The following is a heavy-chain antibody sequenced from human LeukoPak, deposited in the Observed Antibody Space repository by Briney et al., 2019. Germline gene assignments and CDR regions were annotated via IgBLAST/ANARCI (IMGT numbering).Heavy chain of an antibody. J-gene: IGHJ4*02. CDR1: GFTFSSYA. D-gene: IGHD6-13*01. CDR2: ISYDGSNK. V-gene: IGHV3-30-3*01. CDR3: ARDIQRYSSSWYRFGDY. Sequence: GESLKISCAASGFTFSSYAMHWVRQAPGKGLEWVAVISYDGSNKYYADSVKGRFTISRDNSKNTLYLQMNSLRAEDTAVYYCARDIQRYSSSWYRFGDYWGQGTLVTVSS.